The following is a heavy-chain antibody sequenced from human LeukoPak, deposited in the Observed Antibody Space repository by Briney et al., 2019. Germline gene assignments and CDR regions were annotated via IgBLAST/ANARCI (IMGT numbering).Heavy chain of an antibody. Sequence: SETLSLTCAVSGGSISGYFWNWSRQPPGKGLEWIGYIYYTGSTIYNPSLRSRVSMSVDVSKNQFSLNLSSVTAADTAVYYCARHDPVGHFLRGMDVWGQGTTVTVSS. V-gene: IGHV4-59*08. CDR2: IYYTGST. CDR1: GGSISGYF. CDR3: ARHDPVGHFLRGMDV. J-gene: IGHJ6*02. D-gene: IGHD2/OR15-2a*01.